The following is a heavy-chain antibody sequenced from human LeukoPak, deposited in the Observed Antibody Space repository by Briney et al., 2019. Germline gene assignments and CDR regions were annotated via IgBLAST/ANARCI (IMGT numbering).Heavy chain of an antibody. J-gene: IGHJ1*01. D-gene: IGHD3-10*01. CDR1: GGSISSSNW. CDR3: ARGGSGTPPGFHH. Sequence: SETLSLTCAVSGGSISSSNWWSWVRQPPGKGLEWIGEIYHSGSTNYNPSLKSRVTISVDKSKNQFSLKLSSVTPEDTGVYYCARGGSGTPPGFHHWGQGTLVTVSS. V-gene: IGHV4-4*02. CDR2: IYHSGST.